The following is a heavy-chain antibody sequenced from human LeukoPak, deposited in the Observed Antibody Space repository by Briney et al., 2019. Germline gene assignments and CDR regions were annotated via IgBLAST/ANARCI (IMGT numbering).Heavy chain of an antibody. CDR1: GYTFTSYG. J-gene: IGHJ4*02. CDR2: ISAYNGNT. Sequence: ASVKVSCKAFGYTFTSYGISWVRQAPGQGLEWMGWISAYNGNTNYAQKLQGRVTMTTDTSTSTTYMELRSLRSDDTAVYYCARDCSGGSCYFKSESFDYWGQGTLVTVSS. V-gene: IGHV1-18*04. D-gene: IGHD2-15*01. CDR3: ARDCSGGSCYFKSESFDY.